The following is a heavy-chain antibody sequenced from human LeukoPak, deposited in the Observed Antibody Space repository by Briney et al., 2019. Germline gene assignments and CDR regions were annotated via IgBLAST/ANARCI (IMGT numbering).Heavy chain of an antibody. D-gene: IGHD3-3*01. V-gene: IGHV4-39*01. CDR2: IYYSGST. CDR1: GGSISSSSYY. Sequence: SETLSLTCTVSGGSISSSSYYWGWIRQPPGKGLEWIRSIYYSGSTYYNPSLKSRVIISVDTSKNQFSLKLSSVTAADTAVYYCARVVLRFLEWSWGQGTLVTVSS. CDR3: ARVVLRFLEWS. J-gene: IGHJ5*02.